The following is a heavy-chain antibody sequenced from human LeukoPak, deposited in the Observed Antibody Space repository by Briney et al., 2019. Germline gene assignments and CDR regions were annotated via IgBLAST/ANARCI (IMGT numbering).Heavy chain of an antibody. D-gene: IGHD3-9*01. CDR1: GFTFSSYA. V-gene: IGHV3-23*01. CDR3: AKEETYYDILTTTWYFDL. J-gene: IGHJ2*01. Sequence: GGSLRLSCAASGFTFSSYAMSWVRQAPGKGLEWVSAISGSGGSTYYADPVKGRFTISRDNSKNTLYLQMNSLRAEDTAVYYCAKEETYYDILTTTWYFDLWGRGTLVTVSS. CDR2: ISGSGGST.